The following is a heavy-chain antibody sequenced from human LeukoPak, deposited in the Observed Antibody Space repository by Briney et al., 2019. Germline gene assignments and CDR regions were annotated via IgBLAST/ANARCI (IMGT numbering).Heavy chain of an antibody. D-gene: IGHD3-22*01. V-gene: IGHV3-23*01. J-gene: IGHJ6*03. Sequence: GGSLRLSCAASGFTFSSYAMIWLRQAPGKGLEWVSTIGNSGGSTYYADSVKGRFTISRDNAKNSLHLQMNSLRAEDTAVYYCARERRMYDSSGYLYFYYYMDVWGKGTTVTVSS. CDR2: IGNSGGST. CDR3: ARERRMYDSSGYLYFYYYMDV. CDR1: GFTFSSYA.